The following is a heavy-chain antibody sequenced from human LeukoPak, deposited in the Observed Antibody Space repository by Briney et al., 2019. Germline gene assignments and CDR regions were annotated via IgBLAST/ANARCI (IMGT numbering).Heavy chain of an antibody. CDR3: ARRAYFDTSGYSPAAGYFDL. D-gene: IGHD3-22*01. CDR2: INHSGST. V-gene: IGHV4-34*01. Sequence: PSETLSLTCAVYGGSFSGYYWSWIRQPPGKGLEWIGEINHSGSTNYNPSLKSRGTISIATSKNQFSLRLNSVTAADTAFYYCARRAYFDTSGYSPAAGYFDLWGRGTLVTVSS. CDR1: GGSFSGYY. J-gene: IGHJ2*01.